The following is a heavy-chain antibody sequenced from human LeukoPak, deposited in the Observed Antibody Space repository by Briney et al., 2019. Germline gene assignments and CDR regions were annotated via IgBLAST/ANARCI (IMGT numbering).Heavy chain of an antibody. CDR1: GGTFSSYA. Sequence: SVKVSCKASGGTFSSYAISWVRQAPGQGLEWMGGIIPIFGTANYAQKFQGRVTITADESTSTAYMELSSLRSEDTAVYYCARDGEGAAISVNYWFDPWGQGTLVTVSS. J-gene: IGHJ5*02. D-gene: IGHD2-2*02. CDR2: IIPIFGTA. CDR3: ARDGEGAAISVNYWFDP. V-gene: IGHV1-69*13.